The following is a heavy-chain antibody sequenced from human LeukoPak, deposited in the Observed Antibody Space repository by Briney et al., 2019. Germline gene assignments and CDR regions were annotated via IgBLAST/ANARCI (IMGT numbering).Heavy chain of an antibody. D-gene: IGHD6-19*01. Sequence: PETLSLTCAVYGESFSGYYGSWIRQPPGKGLEWIGEINHSGSTNYNPSLKSRVTISVDTSKNQFSLKLNSVTAADTAVYYCARGPRGLGMAGTFDYWGQGTLVTVSS. J-gene: IGHJ4*02. CDR3: ARGPRGLGMAGTFDY. V-gene: IGHV4-34*01. CDR1: GESFSGYY. CDR2: INHSGST.